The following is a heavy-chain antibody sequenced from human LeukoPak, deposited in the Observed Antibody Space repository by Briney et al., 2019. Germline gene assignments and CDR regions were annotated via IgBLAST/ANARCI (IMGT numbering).Heavy chain of an antibody. V-gene: IGHV4-59*08. J-gene: IGHJ4*02. CDR3: VRHEGRTTLDY. CDR1: GGSISPYY. Sequence: SETLSLTCTVSGGSISPYYWSWMRQPPGKGLEWIGYISHSGSTYCNTSLKSRVTISVDTSKNQFSLNLNSVTAADTAVYYCVRHEGRTTLDYWGQGTLVTVSS. D-gene: IGHD1-7*01. CDR2: ISHSGST.